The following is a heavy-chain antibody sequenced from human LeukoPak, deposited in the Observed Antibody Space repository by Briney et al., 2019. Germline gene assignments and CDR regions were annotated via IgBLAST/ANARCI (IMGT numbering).Heavy chain of an antibody. V-gene: IGHV3-23*01. CDR2: ISGSGGNT. J-gene: IGHJ4*02. Sequence: GGSLRLSCAASGFTFSSYEMNWVRQAPGKGLEWVSGISGSGGNTYYADSVKGRFTISRDNSKNTLYLQMNSLRADDTAVYYCAKDRGWTVTTFDYWGQGTLVTVSS. D-gene: IGHD4-17*01. CDR3: AKDRGWTVTTFDY. CDR1: GFTFSSYE.